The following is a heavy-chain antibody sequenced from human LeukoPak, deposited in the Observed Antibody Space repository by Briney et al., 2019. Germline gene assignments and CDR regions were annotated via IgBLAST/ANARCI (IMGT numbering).Heavy chain of an antibody. V-gene: IGHV3-48*03. D-gene: IGHD6-13*01. CDR3: ARVSSIAAAGIPDY. CDR1: GFTFSSYE. J-gene: IGHJ4*02. Sequence: PGGSLRLSCAASGFTFSSYEMNWVRQAPGKGLEWVSYISSSGSTIYYADSVKGRFIISRDNAKNSLYLQMNSLRAEDAAVYYCARVSSIAAAGIPDYWGQGTLVTVSS. CDR2: ISSSGSTI.